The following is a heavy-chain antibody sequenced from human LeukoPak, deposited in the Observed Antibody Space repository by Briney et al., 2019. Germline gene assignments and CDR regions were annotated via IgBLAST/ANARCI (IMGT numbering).Heavy chain of an antibody. Sequence: GGSLRLSCAASGFTFSSYAMHWVRQAPGKGLEWVAVISFDGSNKYYADSVKGRFTISRDDSKNTLYLQMNSLRAEDTAVYYCARGGYSSSWYVSPDAFDIWGQGTMVTVSS. CDR2: ISFDGSNK. CDR3: ARGGYSSSWYVSPDAFDI. CDR1: GFTFSSYA. V-gene: IGHV3-30-3*01. D-gene: IGHD6-13*01. J-gene: IGHJ3*02.